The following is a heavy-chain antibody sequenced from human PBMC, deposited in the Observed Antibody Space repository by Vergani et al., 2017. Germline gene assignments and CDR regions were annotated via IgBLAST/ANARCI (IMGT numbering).Heavy chain of an antibody. CDR1: GGSFTSYH. CDR3: ARVNTETNGHLYYYYYMDV. Sequence: QVQLQQWGRGLLKPSETLSLTCVVNGGSFTSYHWTWIRQSPGEGLEWVGDIDHTGRPDYNPSLKSRLTMSVDNSRNQFSLALNSVTATDTAIYFCARVNTETNGHLYYYYYMDVWGQGTAVTVS. D-gene: IGHD4-11*01. J-gene: IGHJ6*03. CDR2: IDHTGRP. V-gene: IGHV4-34*01.